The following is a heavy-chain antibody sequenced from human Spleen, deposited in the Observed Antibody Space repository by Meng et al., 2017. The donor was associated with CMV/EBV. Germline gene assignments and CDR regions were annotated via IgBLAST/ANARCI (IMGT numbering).Heavy chain of an antibody. CDR1: GYTFPVYY. J-gene: IGHJ5*02. CDR2: INPRSGDT. CDR3: ARDFSDFDWSFDP. V-gene: IGHV1-2*02. D-gene: IGHD3-9*01. Sequence: CKASGYTFPVYYVHWVRQAPGQGLEWMGWINPRSGDTNYAPKFQGRVTMTRDTSITTAFMELNRLTFDDTAVYYCARDFSDFDWSFDPWGQGTLVTVSS.